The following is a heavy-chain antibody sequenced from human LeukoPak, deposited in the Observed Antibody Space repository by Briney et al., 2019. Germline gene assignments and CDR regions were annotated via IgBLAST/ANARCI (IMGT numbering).Heavy chain of an antibody. CDR3: VRTNSGWYFDY. CDR2: IDWDDDE. CDR1: GFSLSTSGMC. Sequence: SGPALVKVTQTLTLHCTFSGFSLSTSGMCVSWIREPPGQALEWLARIDWDDDEHYSPSLKTRLTISKDNPKNQVVLTMTNMDPVDTATYYCVRTNSGWYFDYWGKGTLVTVS. J-gene: IGHJ4*02. D-gene: IGHD6-25*01. V-gene: IGHV2-70*11.